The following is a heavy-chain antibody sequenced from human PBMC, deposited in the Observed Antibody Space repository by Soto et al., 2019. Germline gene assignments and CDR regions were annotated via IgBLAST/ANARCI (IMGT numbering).Heavy chain of an antibody. D-gene: IGHD3-3*01. CDR3: ATHPVNPGIGGPLADYYFDY. V-gene: IGHV3-7*03. J-gene: IGHJ4*02. CDR1: GFTFSSYW. CDR2: IKQDGSEK. Sequence: GVSLRLSCAASGFTFSSYWMSWVRQAPGKGLEWVANIKQDGSEKYYVDSVKGRFTISRDNSKNTLYLQMNSLRAEDTAVYYCATHPVNPGIGGPLADYYFDYWCQGTLVTAPQ.